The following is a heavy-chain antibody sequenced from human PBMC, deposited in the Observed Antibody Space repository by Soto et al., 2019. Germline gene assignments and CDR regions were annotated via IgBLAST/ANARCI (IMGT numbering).Heavy chain of an antibody. CDR3: ARDPLPPLRYYYYMDV. D-gene: IGHD2-2*01. Sequence: PGGSLRLSCAASGFTFSSYWMSWVRQAPGKGLEWVANIKQDGSEKYYVDSVKGRFTISRDNAKNSLYLQMNSLRAEDTAVYYCARDPLPPLRYYYYMDVWGKGTTVTVSS. J-gene: IGHJ6*03. V-gene: IGHV3-7*01. CDR1: GFTFSSYW. CDR2: IKQDGSEK.